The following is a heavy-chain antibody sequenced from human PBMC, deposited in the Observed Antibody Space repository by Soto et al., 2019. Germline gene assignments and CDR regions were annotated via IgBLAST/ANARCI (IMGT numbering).Heavy chain of an antibody. V-gene: IGHV4-4*07. CDR3: ARSAIPRGGWFRP. CDR1: DDSLSTYY. CDR2: IYASGST. J-gene: IGHJ5*02. D-gene: IGHD2-21*01. Sequence: LSLTCNVSDDSLSTYYWSWIRQPAGKGLEWIGRIYASGSTNYNPSLKGRVSMSVDTSKKQFSLRMISVTAADTAMYYCARSAIPRGGWFRPWGQGGLVTVSS.